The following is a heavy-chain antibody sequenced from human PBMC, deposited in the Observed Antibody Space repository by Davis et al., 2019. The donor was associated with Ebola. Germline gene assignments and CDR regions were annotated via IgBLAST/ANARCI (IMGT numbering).Heavy chain of an antibody. D-gene: IGHD2-8*01. CDR2: INSDGSST. J-gene: IGHJ6*02. Sequence: HTGGSLRLSCAASGFTFSSYWMHWVRQAPGKGLVWVSRINSDGSSTSYADSVKGRFTISRDNAKNTLYLQMNSLRAEDTAVYYCARGQGYCTNGVCLGGYYYYYGMDVWGQGTTVTVSS. V-gene: IGHV3-74*01. CDR1: GFTFSSYW. CDR3: ARGQGYCTNGVCLGGYYYYYGMDV.